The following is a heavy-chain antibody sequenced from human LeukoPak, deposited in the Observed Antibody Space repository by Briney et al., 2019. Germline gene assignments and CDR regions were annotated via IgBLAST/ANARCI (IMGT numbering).Heavy chain of an antibody. J-gene: IGHJ6*03. V-gene: IGHV4-39*01. CDR1: GDSISSSNYY. CDR3: ARLGYCTSTSCSEAYYYYYMDV. CDR2: IYYNGRT. D-gene: IGHD2-2*01. Sequence: SETLSLTCTVSGDSISSSNYYWGWIRQPPGKGLEWIGSIYYNGRTYYNPSLKSRVTISVDTPKNQFSLKLSSVTAADTAVYYCARLGYCTSTSCSEAYYYYYMDVWGKGTTVTVSS.